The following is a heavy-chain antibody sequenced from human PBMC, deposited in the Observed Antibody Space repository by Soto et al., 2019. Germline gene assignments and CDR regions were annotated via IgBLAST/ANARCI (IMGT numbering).Heavy chain of an antibody. CDR2: IYYSGST. V-gene: IGHV4-31*03. Sequence: SETLSLTCTVSGGSISSGGYYWSWIRQHPGKGLEWIGYIYYSGSTYYNPSLKSRVTISVDTSKNQFSLKLSSVTAADTAVYYCARHRGRKTTVNDYWGQGTLVTVSS. CDR1: GGSISSGGYY. CDR3: ARHRGRKTTVNDY. J-gene: IGHJ4*02. D-gene: IGHD4-17*01.